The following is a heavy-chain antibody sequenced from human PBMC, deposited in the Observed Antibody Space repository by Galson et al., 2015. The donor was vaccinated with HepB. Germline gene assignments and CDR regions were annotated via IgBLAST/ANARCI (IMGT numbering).Heavy chain of an antibody. D-gene: IGHD3-10*01. Sequence: SVKVSCKASGYTFTSYGIIWVRQAPGQGLEWMGWISAYNGNTNYAQKFQGRATMTTNTSTVTAYMELRSLRSDDTAVYYCARELLTTEKYSGFDPWGQGTLVTVSS. J-gene: IGHJ5*02. V-gene: IGHV1-18*01. CDR2: ISAYNGNT. CDR3: ARELLTTEKYSGFDP. CDR1: GYTFTSYG.